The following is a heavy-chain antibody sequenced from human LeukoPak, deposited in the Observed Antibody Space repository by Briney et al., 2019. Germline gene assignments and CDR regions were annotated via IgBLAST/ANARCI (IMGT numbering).Heavy chain of an antibody. CDR1: GLTFSSYG. CDR3: TKGDESDY. CDR2: IRFDGSNK. V-gene: IGHV3-30*02. J-gene: IGHJ4*02. Sequence: PGGSLRPSCAASGLTFSSYGMHWVRQAPDKGLEWVAFIRFDGSNKQYAESVKGRFTISRANSNNTLYLQMNRLRAEDTAVYYCTKGDESDYWGQGTLVTVSA.